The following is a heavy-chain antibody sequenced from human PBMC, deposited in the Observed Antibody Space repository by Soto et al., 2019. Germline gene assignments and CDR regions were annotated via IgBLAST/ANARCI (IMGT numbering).Heavy chain of an antibody. CDR2: INYTGST. CDR3: ARGPGWYRTTYYFAY. Sequence: PSETLPLPCSFLGDSVTSHDLPWIRQSPEKGLEWIGEINYTGSTNYNPSLKSRVTISVDTSKNQFSLKLSSVTAADTAVYYCARGPGWYRTTYYFAYWGQGTLVTVSS. D-gene: IGHD6-19*01. CDR1: GDSVTSHD. J-gene: IGHJ4*02. V-gene: IGHV4-34*01.